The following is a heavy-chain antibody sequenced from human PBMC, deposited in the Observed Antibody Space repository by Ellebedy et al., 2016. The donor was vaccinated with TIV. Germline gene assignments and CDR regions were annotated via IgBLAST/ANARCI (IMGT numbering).Heavy chain of an antibody. V-gene: IGHV3-30*01. CDR2: ISYDGSNK. D-gene: IGHD6-19*01. Sequence: GESLKISCAASGFTFSSYTMHWVRQAPGKGLEWVALISYDGSNKYYADSVKGRFTISRDNSKTTLYLQMNSLRAEDTAVYYCARDLRSSSGWYYFDFWGQGTLVTVSS. J-gene: IGHJ4*02. CDR3: ARDLRSSSGWYYFDF. CDR1: GFTFSSYT.